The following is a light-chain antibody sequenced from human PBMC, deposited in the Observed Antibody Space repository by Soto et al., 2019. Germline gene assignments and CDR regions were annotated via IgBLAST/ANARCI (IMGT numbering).Light chain of an antibody. CDR2: GAS. V-gene: IGKV3-20*01. CDR1: QSVSSNF. J-gene: IGKJ2*01. CDR3: QQYGSSPMYT. Sequence: EIVLTQSPGTLSLSPGERATLSCRASQSVSSNFLTWYQQKPGQAPRLLIYGASSRATGIPDRFSGSGSGTDFPLIISSLEPEDFAAYYCQQYGSSPMYTFGQGTKLEIK.